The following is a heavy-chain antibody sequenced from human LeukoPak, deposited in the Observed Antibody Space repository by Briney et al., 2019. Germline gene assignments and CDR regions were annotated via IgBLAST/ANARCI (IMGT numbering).Heavy chain of an antibody. CDR3: AREGEGSRVDSSGYYFGY. V-gene: IGHV4-34*01. J-gene: IGHJ4*02. CDR2: INHSGST. D-gene: IGHD3-22*01. CDR1: GGSFSGYY. Sequence: SETLSLTCAVYGGSFSGYYWSWIRQPPEKGLEWIGEINHSGSTNYNPSLKSRVTISVDTSKNQFSLKLSSVTAADTAVYYCAREGEGSRVDSSGYYFGYWGQGTLVTVSS.